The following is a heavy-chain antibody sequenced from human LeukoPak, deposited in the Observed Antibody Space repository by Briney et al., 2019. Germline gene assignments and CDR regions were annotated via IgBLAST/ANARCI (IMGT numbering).Heavy chain of an antibody. V-gene: IGHV4-59*01. CDR2: IYYSGST. CDR1: GGSISSYY. J-gene: IGHJ4*02. Sequence: PSETLSLTCTVSGGSISSYYWSWIRQPPGKGLEWIGYIYYSGSTNCNPSLKSRVTISVDTSKNQFSLKLSSVTAADTAVYYCARSITSTGTGDYWGQGTLVTVSS. D-gene: IGHD4-17*01. CDR3: ARSITSTGTGDY.